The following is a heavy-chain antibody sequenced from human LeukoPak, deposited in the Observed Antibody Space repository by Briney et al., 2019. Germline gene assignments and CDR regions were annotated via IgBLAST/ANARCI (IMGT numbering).Heavy chain of an antibody. D-gene: IGHD3-10*01. CDR1: GFTFSSYA. J-gene: IGHJ4*02. Sequence: GGSLRLSCAASGFTFSSYAMHWVRQAPGKGLEWVAVISYDGSNKHYADSVKGRFTISRDNSKNTLYLQMNSLRAEDTAVYYCARAPLLWFGEFDYWGQGTLVTVSS. V-gene: IGHV3-30*04. CDR2: ISYDGSNK. CDR3: ARAPLLWFGEFDY.